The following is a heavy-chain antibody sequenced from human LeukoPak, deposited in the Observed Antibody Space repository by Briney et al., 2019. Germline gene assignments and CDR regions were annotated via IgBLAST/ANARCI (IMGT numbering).Heavy chain of an antibody. Sequence: GESLKISCKGPAFNFGTYWIAWVRQMPGKGLEWMGIIYPGDSDTRYSPSFEGQVTISADESINTVYLQWSSLRASDSAMYYCARERWGSGDYWGQGTLVTVSS. CDR3: ARERWGSGDY. D-gene: IGHD2-21*01. V-gene: IGHV5-51*01. CDR2: IYPGDSDT. CDR1: AFNFGTYW. J-gene: IGHJ4*02.